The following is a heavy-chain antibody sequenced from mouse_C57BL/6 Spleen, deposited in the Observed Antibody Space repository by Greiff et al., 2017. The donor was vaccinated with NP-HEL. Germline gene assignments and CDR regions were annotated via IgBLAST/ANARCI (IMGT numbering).Heavy chain of an antibody. D-gene: IGHD1-1*01. Sequence: VQLKESGAELARPGASVKLSCKASGYTFTSYGISWVKQRTGQGLEWIGEIYPRSGNTYYNEKFKGKATLTADKSSSTAYMELRSLTSEDSAIYFCARSLRSTRHGYFDVWGTGTTVTVSS. V-gene: IGHV1-81*01. CDR3: ARSLRSTRHGYFDV. CDR2: IYPRSGNT. J-gene: IGHJ1*03. CDR1: GYTFTSYG.